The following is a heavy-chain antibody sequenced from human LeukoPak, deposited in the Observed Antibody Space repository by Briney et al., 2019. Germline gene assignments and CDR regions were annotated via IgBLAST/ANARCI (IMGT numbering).Heavy chain of an antibody. V-gene: IGHV1-18*01. CDR3: ARDHWLLVRGVHDY. J-gene: IGHJ4*02. CDR1: GYTFTNYD. CDR2: ISAYNGNT. Sequence: ASVKVSCKASGYTFTNYDIHWVRQAPGQGLEWMGWISAYNGNTNYAQKFQGRVTMTTDTSTGTAYMELRSLRSDDTAVYYCARDHWLLVRGVHDYWGQGTLVTVSS. D-gene: IGHD3-10*01.